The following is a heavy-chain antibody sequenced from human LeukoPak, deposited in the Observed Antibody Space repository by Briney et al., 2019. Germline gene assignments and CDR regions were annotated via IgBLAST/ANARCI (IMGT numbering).Heavy chain of an antibody. D-gene: IGHD6-6*01. CDR1: GYSFTSYG. Sequence: ASVKVSCKTSGYSFTSYGISWVRQAPGQGLEWMGWISAYNGAAKYAQKLQGRVTMTTDTPTSTAYMHLRSLRSDDTAVYYCARDSSSSINWFDPWGQGALVTVSS. CDR2: ISAYNGAA. J-gene: IGHJ5*02. CDR3: ARDSSSSINWFDP. V-gene: IGHV1-18*01.